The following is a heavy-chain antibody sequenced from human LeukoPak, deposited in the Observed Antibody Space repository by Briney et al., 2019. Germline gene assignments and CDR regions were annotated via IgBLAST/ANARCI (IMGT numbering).Heavy chain of an antibody. D-gene: IGHD3-3*01. CDR3: ARVGGRMDFWSGYYFDY. CDR1: GFTFSSYW. Sequence: GGSLRLSCAASGFTFSSYWMSWVRQAPGKGLEWVANIKQDGSEKYYVDSVKGRFTISRDNAKNSLYLQMNSLRAEGTAVYYCARVGGRMDFWSGYYFDYWGQGSLVTVSS. J-gene: IGHJ4*02. CDR2: IKQDGSEK. V-gene: IGHV3-7*01.